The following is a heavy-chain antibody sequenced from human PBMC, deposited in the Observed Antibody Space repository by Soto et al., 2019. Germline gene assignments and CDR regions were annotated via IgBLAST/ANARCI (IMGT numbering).Heavy chain of an antibody. V-gene: IGHV1-2*04. Sequence: ASVKVSCKASGYTFTGYYMHWVRQAPGQGPEWMGWINPNSGGTNYAQKFQGWVTMTRDTSISTAYMELSRLRSDDTAVYYCARAEFGVAGDFDYWGQGTRVTVSS. D-gene: IGHD3-3*01. CDR3: ARAEFGVAGDFDY. CDR1: GYTFTGYY. J-gene: IGHJ4*02. CDR2: INPNSGGT.